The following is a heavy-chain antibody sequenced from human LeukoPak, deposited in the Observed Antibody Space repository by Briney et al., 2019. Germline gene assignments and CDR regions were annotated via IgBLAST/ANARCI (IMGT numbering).Heavy chain of an antibody. CDR2: IYPADSDT. V-gene: IGHV5-51*01. D-gene: IGHD1-26*01. Sequence: GESLKISCKASGYRFTAYWIGWVRQMPGKGLEWMGVIYPADSDTTYSPSFQCQVTISADKSNNIAYLEWDSLKASDSATYYCARRTGSGTYYSLFFDYWGQGALVTVSS. CDR1: GYRFTAYW. CDR3: ARRTGSGTYYSLFFDY. J-gene: IGHJ4*02.